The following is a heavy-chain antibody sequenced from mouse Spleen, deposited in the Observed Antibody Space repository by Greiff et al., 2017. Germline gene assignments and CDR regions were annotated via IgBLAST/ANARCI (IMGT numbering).Heavy chain of an antibody. D-gene: IGHD2-4*01. Sequence: VQLQESGPGLVAPSQSLSITCTVSGFSLTDYGLSWLRQPPGKGLEWLGVIWGGGSTYYNSALKSRLSISKDNSKSQVFLKMNSLQTDDTAMYYCAKGEDYDYGFDYWGQGTTLTVSS. CDR1: GFSLTDYG. J-gene: IGHJ2*01. CDR2: IWGGGST. CDR3: AKGEDYDYGFDY. V-gene: IGHV2-6-5*01.